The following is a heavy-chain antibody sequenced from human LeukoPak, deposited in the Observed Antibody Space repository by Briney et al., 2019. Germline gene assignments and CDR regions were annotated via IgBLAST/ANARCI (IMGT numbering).Heavy chain of an antibody. CDR2: INPNSSGT. CDR3: ASVNSGTAYLNYAY. V-gene: IGHV1-2*02. CDR1: GYTFTGYY. D-gene: IGHD3/OR15-3a*01. Sequence: ASVKVSCKASGYTFTGYYMHWLRQAPGQGLEWMGWINPNSSGTNYAQKFQGRVTLTRDTSISTAYMELSRLSSDDTAIYYCASVNSGTAYLNYAYWGQGTLVTVS. J-gene: IGHJ4*02.